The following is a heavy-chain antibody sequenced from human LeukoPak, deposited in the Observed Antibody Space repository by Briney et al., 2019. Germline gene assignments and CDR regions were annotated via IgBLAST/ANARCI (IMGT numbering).Heavy chain of an antibody. J-gene: IGHJ4*02. D-gene: IGHD2-2*01. CDR1: GDSISSGNY. Sequence: MSSETLSLTCTVSGDSISSGNYWGWIRQPPGKGLEWIGSIFHTGSTYFNLSLKSRVTISVDTSKNQFSLKLSSVTAADTAIYYCARVDCISTSCPADYWGQGTLVTVSS. CDR3: ARVDCISTSCPADY. V-gene: IGHV4-38-2*02. CDR2: IFHTGST.